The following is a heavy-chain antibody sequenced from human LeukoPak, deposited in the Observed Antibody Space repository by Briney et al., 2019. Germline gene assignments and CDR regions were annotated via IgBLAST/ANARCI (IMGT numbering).Heavy chain of an antibody. J-gene: IGHJ6*04. V-gene: IGHV3-48*03. Sequence: GGSLRLSCVASGFTFSSYEMNWVRQAPGKGLEWVSYISSSGSTIYYADSVKGRSTISRDNAKNSLYLQMNSLRAEDTAVYYCAELGITMIGGVWGKGTTVTISS. CDR2: ISSSGSTI. CDR3: AELGITMIGGV. D-gene: IGHD3-10*02. CDR1: GFTFSSYE.